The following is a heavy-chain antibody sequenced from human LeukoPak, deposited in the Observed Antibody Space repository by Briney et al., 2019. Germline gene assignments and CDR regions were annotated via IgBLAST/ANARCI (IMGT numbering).Heavy chain of an antibody. D-gene: IGHD4-17*01. CDR2: IRYDGSNK. Sequence: GGSLRLSCAASGFTFSSYGMHWVRPAPGKGVEWVAFIRYDGSNKYYADSVKGRFTISRDNSKNTLYLQMNSLRAEDTAVYYCAKDRDYGDYVYAFDIWGQGTMVTVSS. V-gene: IGHV3-30*02. J-gene: IGHJ3*02. CDR1: GFTFSSYG. CDR3: AKDRDYGDYVYAFDI.